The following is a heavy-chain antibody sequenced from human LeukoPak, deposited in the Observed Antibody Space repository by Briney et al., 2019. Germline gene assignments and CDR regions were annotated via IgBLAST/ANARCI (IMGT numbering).Heavy chain of an antibody. D-gene: IGHD3-22*01. J-gene: IGHJ4*02. Sequence: SETLSLTCAVSGYSISSGYYWGWIRQPPGKGLEWIGEINHSGSTNYNPSLKSRVTISVDTSKNQFSLKLSSVPAADTAVSYCERGQGYYDPTGYWGQGTLVTVYS. V-gene: IGHV4-38-2*01. CDR1: GYSISSGYY. CDR3: ERGQGYYDPTGY. CDR2: INHSGST.